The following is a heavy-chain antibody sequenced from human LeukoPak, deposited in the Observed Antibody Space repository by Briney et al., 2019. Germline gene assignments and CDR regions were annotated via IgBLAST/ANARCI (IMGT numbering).Heavy chain of an antibody. V-gene: IGHV1-18*01. Sequence: ASVKVSCKASGYTFTSYGISWVRQAPGQGLEWMGWISAYNGNTNYAQKLQGRVTMTTDTTTSTAYMELRSLRSDDTAVYYCARDYLAYCGGDCCSGYDYWGQGTLVTVSS. CDR3: ARDYLAYCGGDCCSGYDY. CDR2: ISAYNGNT. D-gene: IGHD2-21*02. J-gene: IGHJ4*02. CDR1: GYTFTSYG.